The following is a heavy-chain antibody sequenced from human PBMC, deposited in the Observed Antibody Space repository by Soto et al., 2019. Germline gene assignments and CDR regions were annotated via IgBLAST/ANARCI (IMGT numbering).Heavy chain of an antibody. CDR1: GFTFNNYA. CDR3: AEDRGPYASSGSTD. V-gene: IGHV3-23*01. CDR2: ISGSGTST. D-gene: IGHD6-19*01. J-gene: IGHJ4*02. Sequence: EVQLLDSGGRSVQPGGSLRLSCAASGFTFNNYAMTWVRQAPGKGLEWVSSISGSGTSTYYADSVRGRFIISRDNSKDTLVQKMNTLGAEETAVYFCAEDRGPYASSGSTDWGQGTLVTVSS.